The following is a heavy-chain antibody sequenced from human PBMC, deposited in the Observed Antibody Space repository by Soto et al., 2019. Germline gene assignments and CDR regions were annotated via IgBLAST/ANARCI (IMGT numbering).Heavy chain of an antibody. D-gene: IGHD6-13*01. J-gene: IGHJ4*02. CDR3: ARGACGYSNTQGGFDF. V-gene: IGHV1-8*01. CDR2: MNPNSGNT. CDR1: GYTLTSYD. Sequence: QVQLVQSGAEVKKPGASVKVSCKASGYTLTSYDINWVRQATGQGLEWMGWMNPNSGNTGHAQKCQGRVTMTRNTSITPGYMELTSLRSEETAVYYCARGACGYSNTQGGFDFWGVGTLVTVSS.